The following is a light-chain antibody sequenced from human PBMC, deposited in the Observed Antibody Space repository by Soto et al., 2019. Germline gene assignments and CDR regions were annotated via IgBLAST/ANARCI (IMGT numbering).Light chain of an antibody. J-gene: IGLJ1*01. V-gene: IGLV2-23*01. CDR2: EGS. Sequence: QSALTQPASVSGSPGQSITISCTGTSSDVGSYNLVSWYQQHPHKAPKLMIYEGSKRPSGVSNRFSGSKSGNTASLTISGLQAEDEADYYCCSYAGSSTYVLGTGTKVTVL. CDR1: SSDVGSYNL. CDR3: CSYAGSSTYV.